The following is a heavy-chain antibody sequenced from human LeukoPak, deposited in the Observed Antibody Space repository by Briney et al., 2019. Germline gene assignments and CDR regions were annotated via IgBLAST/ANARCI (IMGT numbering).Heavy chain of an antibody. V-gene: IGHV3-74*01. Sequence: PGGSLRLSCAASGFTFSSYWMHWVRQAPGKGLVWVSRINSDGSSTSYADSVKGRFTISRDNAKNTLYLQMNSLRAEDTAVYYCAKDLRGSLYSYYMDVWGKGTTVTISS. D-gene: IGHD3-10*01. CDR2: INSDGSST. J-gene: IGHJ6*03. CDR1: GFTFSSYW. CDR3: AKDLRGSLYSYYMDV.